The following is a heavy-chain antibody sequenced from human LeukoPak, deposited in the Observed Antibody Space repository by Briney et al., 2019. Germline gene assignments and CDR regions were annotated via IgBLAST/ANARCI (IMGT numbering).Heavy chain of an antibody. J-gene: IGHJ5*02. CDR1: GYTFTSYG. Sequence: GASVKVSCKTSGYTFTSYGRSWVRQAPGQALEWMGWVSAYNADTRYAQKFPGRVTMTTDTSTRTDYMELRSLRSDDTAVYYCSKDPVRRITMVRGVSPWGQGTLVTVSS. CDR2: VSAYNADT. CDR3: SKDPVRRITMVRGVSP. V-gene: IGHV1-18*01. D-gene: IGHD3-10*01.